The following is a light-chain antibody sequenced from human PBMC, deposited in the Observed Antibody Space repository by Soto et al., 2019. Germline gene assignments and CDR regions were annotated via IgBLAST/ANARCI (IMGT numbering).Light chain of an antibody. J-gene: IGKJ1*01. CDR1: QSVSSSY. Sequence: EIVLTQSPGTLSLSPWERATLSCRASQSVSSSYLALYQQKPGQAPRLLIYGASSRAPGIPDRFSGSGSGTDFTLTISRLEPEDSAVYYCQQYGSSPPWTFGQGTKVYIK. V-gene: IGKV3-20*01. CDR3: QQYGSSPPWT. CDR2: GAS.